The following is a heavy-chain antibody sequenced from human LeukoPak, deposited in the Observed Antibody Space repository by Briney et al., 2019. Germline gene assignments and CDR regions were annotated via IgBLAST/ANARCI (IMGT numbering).Heavy chain of an antibody. V-gene: IGHV4-59*01. CDR2: IYYSGTT. D-gene: IGHD4-17*01. J-gene: IGHJ6*02. Sequence: PSETLSLTCTVSGGSISYYYWSWIRQSPGKVLEWIGYIYYSGTTNYNPSLKSRVTISVATSKNQFSLQLRSVTAADTAVYYCAREDPQTTVPEGMDVWGQGTTVTVSS. CDR3: AREDPQTTVPEGMDV. CDR1: GGSISYYY.